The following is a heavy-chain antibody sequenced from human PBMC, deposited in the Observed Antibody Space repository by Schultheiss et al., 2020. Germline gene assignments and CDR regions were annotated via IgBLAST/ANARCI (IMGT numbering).Heavy chain of an antibody. CDR2: IYYSGST. J-gene: IGHJ3*02. D-gene: IGHD1-1*01. Sequence: SETLSLTCTVSGGSISSGDYYWSWIRQPPGKGLEWIGYIYYSGSTYYNPSLKSRVTISVDTSKNQFSLKLSSVTDADTAVYYCAILERLRDDAFDIWGQGTMVNV. CDR3: AILERLRDDAFDI. CDR1: GGSISSGDYY. V-gene: IGHV4-31*03.